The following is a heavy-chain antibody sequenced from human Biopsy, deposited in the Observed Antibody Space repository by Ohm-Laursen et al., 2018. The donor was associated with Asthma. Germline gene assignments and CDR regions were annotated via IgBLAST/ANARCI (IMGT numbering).Heavy chain of an antibody. D-gene: IGHD4-17*01. J-gene: IGHJ4*02. CDR1: GDTFRTSA. CDR2: VILLLDTG. CDR3: ARDYDGDYVQRHLPLAY. Sequence: SSVKVSCKTSGDTFRTSAFSWVRQAPGQGLERMGGVILLLDTGDYAQKFQGRVTITADESTSTCYMELRSLTSEDTAVYFCARDYDGDYVQRHLPLAYWGQGTLVTVSS. V-gene: IGHV1-69*01.